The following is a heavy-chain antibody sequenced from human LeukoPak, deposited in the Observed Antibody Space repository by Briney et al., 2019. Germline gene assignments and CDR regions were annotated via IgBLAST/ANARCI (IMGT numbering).Heavy chain of an antibody. CDR3: GNCDDLDY. D-gene: IGHD3-3*01. V-gene: IGHV3-64D*09. J-gene: IGHJ4*02. Sequence: QAGGSLRLSCSASGFTFTSYSMHWIRQGPGKGLEYVSVISNNGNNTYYADSVEGRFTISRDNSKNTLYLQMSRLRGEDTAVYYSGNCDDLDYWGQGTLVTVSS. CDR1: GFTFTSYS. CDR2: ISNNGNNT.